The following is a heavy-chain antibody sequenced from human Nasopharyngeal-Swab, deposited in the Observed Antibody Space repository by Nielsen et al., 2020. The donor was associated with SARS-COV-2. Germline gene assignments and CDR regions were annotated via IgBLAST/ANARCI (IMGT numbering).Heavy chain of an antibody. V-gene: IGHV4-4*02. CDR2: IYHSGST. Sequence: WIRQPPGKGLEGIGEIYHSGSTNYNPSLKSRVTISVDKSKNQFSLKLSSVTAADTAVYYCASQIAARFDYWGQGTLVTVSS. D-gene: IGHD6-6*01. CDR3: ASQIAARFDY. J-gene: IGHJ4*02.